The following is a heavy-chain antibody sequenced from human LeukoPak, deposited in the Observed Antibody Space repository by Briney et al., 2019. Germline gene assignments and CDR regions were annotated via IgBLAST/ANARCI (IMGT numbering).Heavy chain of an antibody. Sequence: SETLSLTCTVSGGSISSYYWSWIRQPPGKGLEWIGYINYSGSTNYNPSLKSRVTMSLDTSKNQFSLKLSSVTAADTAVYYCARTPYYYDSSVYYPGYFDYWGQGTLVTVSS. CDR2: INYSGST. J-gene: IGHJ4*02. V-gene: IGHV4-59*01. CDR3: ARTPYYYDSSVYYPGYFDY. CDR1: GGSISSYY. D-gene: IGHD3-22*01.